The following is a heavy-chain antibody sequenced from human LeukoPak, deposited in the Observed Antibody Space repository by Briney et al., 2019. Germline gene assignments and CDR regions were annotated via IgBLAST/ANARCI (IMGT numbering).Heavy chain of an antibody. CDR3: ARGTNTYDFDY. CDR2: INPNRGAT. J-gene: IGHJ4*02. Sequence: ASVKVSCKASGYTFSGYYMHWVRQAPGQGLEWMGWINPNRGATNYAQKFQGRVTMTRDTSISTAYMEVSRLRSDDTAVFYCARGTNTYDFDYWGQGTQVTVSS. CDR1: GYTFSGYY. D-gene: IGHD3-22*01. V-gene: IGHV1-2*02.